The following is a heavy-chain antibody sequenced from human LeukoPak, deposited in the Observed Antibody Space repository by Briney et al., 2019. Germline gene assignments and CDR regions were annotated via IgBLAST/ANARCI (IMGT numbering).Heavy chain of an antibody. CDR2: ISNSGIA. CDR1: GGSCRTYY. CDR3: ARSGGYGSSWSL. D-gene: IGHD6-13*01. J-gene: IGHJ4*02. Sequence: SETLSLTCTVSGGSCRTYYWNWIRQPPGKGLEWIGYISNSGIATYNPSLQSRITISVDSSKSQISLKLNSVTAADTAMYYCARSGGYGSSWSLWGQGTLVTVSS. V-gene: IGHV4-59*01.